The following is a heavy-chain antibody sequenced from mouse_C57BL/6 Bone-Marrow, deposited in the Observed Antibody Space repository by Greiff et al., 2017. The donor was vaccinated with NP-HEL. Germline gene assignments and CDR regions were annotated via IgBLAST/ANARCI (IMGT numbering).Heavy chain of an antibody. Sequence: VHVKQSGPELVKPGASVKIPCKASGYTFTDYNMDWVKQSHGKSLEWIGDINPNNGGTIYNQKFKGKATLTVDKSSSTAYMELRSLTSEDTAVYYCARRGLLLRSAWFAYWGQGTLVTVSA. CDR1: GYTFTDYN. CDR3: ARRGLLLRSAWFAY. J-gene: IGHJ3*01. D-gene: IGHD1-1*01. CDR2: INPNNGGT. V-gene: IGHV1-18*01.